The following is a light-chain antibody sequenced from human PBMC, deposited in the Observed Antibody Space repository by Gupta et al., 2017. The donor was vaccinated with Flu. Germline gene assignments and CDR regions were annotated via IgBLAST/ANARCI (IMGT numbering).Light chain of an antibody. J-gene: IGLJ2*01. CDR1: SSDVGGYNY. CDR2: EVS. V-gene: IGLV2-14*01. Sequence: QSALTQPASMSGSPAPSITISCTGTSSDVGGYNYVSWYQQHPGKPHILMIYEVSNRPAGVSNRFSGSNSGNTASLTICGHQEEDDSDYYGNSYTSSNTLVFGGGTKLTVL. CDR3: NSYTSSNTLV.